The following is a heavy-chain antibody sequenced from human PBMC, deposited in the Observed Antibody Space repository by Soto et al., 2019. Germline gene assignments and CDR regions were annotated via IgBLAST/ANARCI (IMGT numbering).Heavy chain of an antibody. CDR2: MSYDGSNE. Sequence: VHLVESGGGVVQPGRSLRLSCAASGFTFSNFGMHWVRQAPGKGLEWVAVMSYDGSNEYYGDSVKGRFTISRDSYKNTLFLQMNSLRAEDTAVYYCAKGRHGSSYSAADYWGQGTLVTVSS. CDR1: GFTFSNFG. CDR3: AKGRHGSSYSAADY. J-gene: IGHJ4*02. V-gene: IGHV3-30*18. D-gene: IGHD6-6*01.